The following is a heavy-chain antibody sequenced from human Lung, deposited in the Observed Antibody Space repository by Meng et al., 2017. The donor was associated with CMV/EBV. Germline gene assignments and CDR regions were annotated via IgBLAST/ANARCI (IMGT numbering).Heavy chain of an antibody. CDR3: ARTGCSSSSCYDY. V-gene: IGHV1-3*01. CDR1: GYIFTTYA. J-gene: IGHJ4*02. CDR2: INAGNGNT. Sequence: QVKLVQVGDEVNKPCASVKVSCKAFGYIFTTYAMPWVRQAPGQKLEWMGWINAGNGNTKYSEKFQSRVTITRDTAASTAYMELSSLRSEDTAVYYCARTGCSSSSCYDYWGQGTLVTVSS. D-gene: IGHD2-2*01.